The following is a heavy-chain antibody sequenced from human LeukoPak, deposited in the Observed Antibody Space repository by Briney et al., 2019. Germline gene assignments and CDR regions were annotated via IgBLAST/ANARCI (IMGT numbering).Heavy chain of an antibody. Sequence: GGSLRLSCAASGFTFSSYDMHWVRQATGKGLEWVSAIGTAGDTYYPGSVKGRFTISRENAKNSLYLQMNSLRAGDTAVYYCARASGGSGWYRTDAFDIWGQGTMVTVSS. CDR3: ARASGGSGWYRTDAFDI. J-gene: IGHJ3*02. V-gene: IGHV3-13*01. CDR2: IGTAGDT. CDR1: GFTFSSYD. D-gene: IGHD6-19*01.